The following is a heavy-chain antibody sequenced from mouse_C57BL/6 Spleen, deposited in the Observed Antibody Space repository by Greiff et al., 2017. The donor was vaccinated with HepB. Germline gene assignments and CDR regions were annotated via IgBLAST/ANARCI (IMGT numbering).Heavy chain of an antibody. V-gene: IGHV1-50*01. Sequence: QVQLQQPGAELVKPGASVKLSCKASGYTFTSYWMQWVKQRPGQGLEWIGEIDPSDSYTNYNQKFKGKATLTVDTSSSTAYMQLRSLTSEDSAVYYCARRAGPYGVDYWGQGTTLTVSS. J-gene: IGHJ2*01. CDR2: IDPSDSYT. CDR3: ARRAGPYGVDY. D-gene: IGHD1-1*01. CDR1: GYTFTSYW.